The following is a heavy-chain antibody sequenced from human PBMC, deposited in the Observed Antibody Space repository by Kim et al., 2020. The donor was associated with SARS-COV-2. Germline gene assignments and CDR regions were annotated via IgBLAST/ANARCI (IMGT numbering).Heavy chain of an antibody. J-gene: IGHJ6*02. CDR1: GGSISSGGYY. Sequence: SETLSLTCTVSGGSISSGGYYWSWIRQHPGNGLEWIGYIYYSGSTYYNPSLKSRVTISVDTSKNQFSLKLSSVTAADTAVYYCARRSAYDILTGYNGMDVWGQGTTVTVSS. D-gene: IGHD3-9*01. CDR2: IYYSGST. CDR3: ARRSAYDILTGYNGMDV. V-gene: IGHV4-31*03.